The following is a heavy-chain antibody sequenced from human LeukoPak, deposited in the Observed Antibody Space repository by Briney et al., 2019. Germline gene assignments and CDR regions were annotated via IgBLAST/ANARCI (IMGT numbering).Heavy chain of an antibody. CDR1: GLTFPDYS. V-gene: IGHV3-11*01. CDR3: AKVGTEVDL. Sequence: GGSLRLSCVASGLTFPDYSYSWMRQAPGKGLEWVSYIGPRDKSIYYEDSVKGRFTISRDNAKNSLYLQMDSLRVEDTAVYYCAKVGTEVDLWGQGTLVSVSS. D-gene: IGHD1-1*01. J-gene: IGHJ4*02. CDR2: IGPRDKSI.